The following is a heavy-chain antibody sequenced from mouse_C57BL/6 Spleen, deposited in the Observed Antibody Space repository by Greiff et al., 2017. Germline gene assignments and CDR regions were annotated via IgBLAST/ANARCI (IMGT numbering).Heavy chain of an antibody. CDR3: ARKDFDY. CDR2: IRSGSITI. CDR1: GFTFSDYG. V-gene: IGHV5-17*01. Sequence: EVHLVESGGGLVKPGGSLKLSCAASGFTFSDYGMHWVRQAPEKGLAWVAYIRSGSITIYDADTVKGRFTISRDNAKNTLFLQMTSLRSEDTAMYYCARKDFDYWGQGTTLTVSS. J-gene: IGHJ2*01.